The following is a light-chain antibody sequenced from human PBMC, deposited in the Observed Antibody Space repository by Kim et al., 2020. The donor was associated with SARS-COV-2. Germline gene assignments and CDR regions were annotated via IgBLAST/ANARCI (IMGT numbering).Light chain of an antibody. J-gene: IGKJ2*01. V-gene: IGKV1-39*01. Sequence: DIQMTQSPSSLSASVGDRVTITCRASQSISSYLNWYQQKPGKAPKLLIYAASSLQSGVPSRFSGSGSGTDFTLTISSLQPEDFATYYCQQSYSTPMYTFGQGTKQEI. CDR3: QQSYSTPMYT. CDR1: QSISSY. CDR2: AAS.